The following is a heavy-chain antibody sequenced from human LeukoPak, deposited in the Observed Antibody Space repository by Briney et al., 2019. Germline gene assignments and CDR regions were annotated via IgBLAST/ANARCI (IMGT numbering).Heavy chain of an antibody. V-gene: IGHV4-38-2*02. D-gene: IGHD3-10*01. CDR2: IYHSGST. J-gene: IGHJ4*02. CDR1: GYSISSGYY. CDR3: ARVSILITMVRGVITYFDY. Sequence: SETLFLTCTVSGYSISSGYYWGWIRQPPGKGLEWIGSIYHSGSTYYNPSLKSRVTISVDTSKNQFSLKLSSVTAADTAVYYCARVSILITMVRGVITYFDYWGQGTLVTVSS.